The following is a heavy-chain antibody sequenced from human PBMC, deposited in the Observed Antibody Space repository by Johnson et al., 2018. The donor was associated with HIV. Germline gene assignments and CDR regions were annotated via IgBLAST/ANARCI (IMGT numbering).Heavy chain of an antibody. D-gene: IGHD3-16*01. J-gene: IGHJ3*01. Sequence: QVQLVESGGGVVQPGRSLRLSCEASGFTLSSYAMHWVRQAPGKGLEWVAVISYDGSLEYYADSVKGRFTISRDNSRNTLYLQLSSLRAEDTAVFYCARDLLGEYPYEYGSDGFDLWGQGTMVTVSS. V-gene: IGHV3-30*04. CDR1: GFTLSSYA. CDR2: ISYDGSLE. CDR3: ARDLLGEYPYEYGSDGFDL.